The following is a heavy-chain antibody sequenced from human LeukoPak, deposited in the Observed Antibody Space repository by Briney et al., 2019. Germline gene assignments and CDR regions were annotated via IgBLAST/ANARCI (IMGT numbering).Heavy chain of an antibody. V-gene: IGHV3-43*02. Sequence: PGGSVRLSCAASGFTFGVFAMHWVRQAPGKGREWVSLISEDGGSTYYAHSVKSRFTISRDNSKNSLYLLMNSLRTEDTALYYCAKDLERDTATLHGWGQGTLVTVSS. CDR3: AKDLERDTATLHG. CDR2: ISEDGGST. J-gene: IGHJ4*02. CDR1: GFTFGVFA. D-gene: IGHD5-18*01.